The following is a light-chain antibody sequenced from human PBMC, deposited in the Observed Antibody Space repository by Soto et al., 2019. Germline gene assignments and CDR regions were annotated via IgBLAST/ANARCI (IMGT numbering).Light chain of an antibody. CDR3: QQYGNSPPLS. CDR2: GAS. Sequence: EIVLTQSPGTLSLSPGDRVTLSCRASQSVSRSHLAWYQQRPGQAPRLLIYGASSRATGIADRFSGSGSGTDFTLTISRLEPEDFAVYFCQQYGNSPPLSFGQGTKLEIK. V-gene: IGKV3-20*01. CDR1: QSVSRSH. J-gene: IGKJ2*03.